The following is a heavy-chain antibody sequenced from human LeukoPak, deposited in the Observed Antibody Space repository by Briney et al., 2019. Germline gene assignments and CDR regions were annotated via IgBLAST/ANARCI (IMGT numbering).Heavy chain of an antibody. Sequence: SETLSLTCAVYGGSFSGYYWSWIRQPPGKGLEWIGEINHSGSTNYNPSLKSRVTISVDTSKNQFSLKLSSVTAADTAVYYCARVRPYGDYVFGAFDIWGQGTMVTVSS. CDR3: ARVRPYGDYVFGAFDI. CDR1: GGSFSGYY. J-gene: IGHJ3*02. D-gene: IGHD4-17*01. CDR2: INHSGST. V-gene: IGHV4-34*01.